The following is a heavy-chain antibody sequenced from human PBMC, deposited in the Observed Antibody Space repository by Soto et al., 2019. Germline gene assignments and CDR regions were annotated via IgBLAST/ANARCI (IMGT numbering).Heavy chain of an antibody. V-gene: IGHV1-18*01. CDR1: GGTFSSYA. D-gene: IGHD5-18*01. CDR2: ISAYNGNT. CDR3: ARDLGGSVDTAMVKGGDY. Sequence: ASVKVSCKASGGTFSSYAISWVRQAPGQGLEWMGWISAYNGNTNYAQKLQGRVTMTTDTSTSTAYMELRSLRSDDTAVYYCARDLGGSVDTAMVKGGDYWGQGTLVTVSS. J-gene: IGHJ4*02.